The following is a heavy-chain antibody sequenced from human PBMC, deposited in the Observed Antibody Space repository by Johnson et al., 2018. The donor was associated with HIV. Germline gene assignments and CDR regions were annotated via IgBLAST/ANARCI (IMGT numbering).Heavy chain of an antibody. CDR1: GFTFSSYW. CDR3: ARGSRYTYDNDDVYLLQAFDV. CDR2: IKQDGSDK. Sequence: VQLVESGGGVVQPGGSLRLSCAASGFTFSSYWMSWVRQAPGKGLEWVANIKQDGSDKDNADSVRGRFTISRDNSKNTLYLQMNSLRIEDTAVYYCARGSRYTYDNDDVYLLQAFDVWGQGTVVTVSS. D-gene: IGHD3-16*01. J-gene: IGHJ3*01. V-gene: IGHV3-7*02.